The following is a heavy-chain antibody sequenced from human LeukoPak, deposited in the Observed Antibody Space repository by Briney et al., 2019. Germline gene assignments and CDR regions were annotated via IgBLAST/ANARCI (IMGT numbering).Heavy chain of an antibody. D-gene: IGHD2-2*01. V-gene: IGHV3-23*01. J-gene: IGHJ4*02. CDR3: ANHRSRYCSSTSCYFDY. CDR2: ISGSGGGT. CDR1: GFTFSSYA. Sequence: GGSLRLSCAASGFTFSSYAMSWVRQAPGKGLEWVSAISGSGGGTYYADSVKGRFTISRDNSKNTLYLQMNSLRAEDTAVYYCANHRSRYCSSTSCYFDYWGQGTLVTVSS.